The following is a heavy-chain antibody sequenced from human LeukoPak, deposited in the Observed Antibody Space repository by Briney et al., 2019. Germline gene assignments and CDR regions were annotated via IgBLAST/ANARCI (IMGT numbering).Heavy chain of an antibody. V-gene: IGHV3-66*01. D-gene: IGHD2-15*01. J-gene: IGHJ2*01. CDR2: IYSGGRT. CDR3: ASVGVVDGTPYWYFDL. CDR1: GFTVSSNY. Sequence: GGSLRLSCAASGFTVSSNYMTWVRQAPGKGLEWVSVIYSGGRTYYADAVKGRFTISRDISKDTFYLQMTSLRAEDPAVYYCASVGVVDGTPYWYFDLWGRGTLVTVSS.